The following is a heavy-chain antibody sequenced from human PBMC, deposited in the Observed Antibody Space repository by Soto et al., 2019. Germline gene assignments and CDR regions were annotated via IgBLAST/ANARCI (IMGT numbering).Heavy chain of an antibody. Sequence: QVQLVQSGAEVKKPGASVKVSCKASGYTFTSYGISWVRQAPGQGLEWMRWISAYNGNTNYAQKLQGIDTMTTDTSTSTASMELRSLRSDDTAVYYCARVYGGNYYGMDVWGQGNTVTVSS. CDR1: GYTFTSYG. CDR3: ARVYGGNYYGMDV. J-gene: IGHJ6*02. D-gene: IGHD2-2*02. V-gene: IGHV1-18*01. CDR2: ISAYNGNT.